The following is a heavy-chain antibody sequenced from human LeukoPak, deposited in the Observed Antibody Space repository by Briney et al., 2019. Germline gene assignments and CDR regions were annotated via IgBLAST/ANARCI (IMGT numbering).Heavy chain of an antibody. D-gene: IGHD5-12*01. CDR3: GMGAKVATIDY. J-gene: IGHJ4*02. V-gene: IGHV3-66*01. CDR1: GFMFSSYE. Sequence: GGSLRLSWAASGFMFSSYEMNWVRPAPRKGLEWDSLIYSGSSTYYADSVKRRFTIPRDKSNNTLYLQMSSLRVEDKAVFYCGMGAKVATIDYWGQGTLVTVSS. CDR2: IYSGSST.